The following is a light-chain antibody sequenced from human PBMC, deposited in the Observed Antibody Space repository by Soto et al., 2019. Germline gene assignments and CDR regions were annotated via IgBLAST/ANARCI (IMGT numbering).Light chain of an antibody. CDR2: GAS. J-gene: IGKJ1*01. V-gene: IGKV3-20*01. Sequence: EIVLRQSPGPLSLSPGERFTLSFRSSQSVRSNLAWYQQKPGQAPRLLIYGASNRATGIPDRFSGSGSGTDFTLTISRLEPEDFAVYYCQQYGSSGTFGQGTKVDIK. CDR1: QSVRSN. CDR3: QQYGSSGT.